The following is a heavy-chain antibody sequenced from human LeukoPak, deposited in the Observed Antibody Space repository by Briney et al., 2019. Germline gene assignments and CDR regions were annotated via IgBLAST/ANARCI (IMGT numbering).Heavy chain of an antibody. Sequence: GASVKVSCKASGYTFTGYYMHWVRQAPGQGLEWMGWINPNSGGTNYGQKFQGRVTMTRDTFISTAYMELSRLRSDDAAVYYCARPGPDTAMASVSWFDPWGQGTLVTVSS. V-gene: IGHV1-2*02. D-gene: IGHD5-18*01. CDR3: ARPGPDTAMASVSWFDP. CDR2: INPNSGGT. CDR1: GYTFTGYY. J-gene: IGHJ5*02.